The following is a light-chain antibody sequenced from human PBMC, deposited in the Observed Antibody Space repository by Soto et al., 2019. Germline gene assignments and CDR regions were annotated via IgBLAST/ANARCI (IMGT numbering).Light chain of an antibody. Sequence: KVMTQSLATLSVYPGERATLSCRASQSVSSDLAWYQQKPGQAPRLLIYGASTRATGIPARFSGSGSGTEFTLIISILQAEDFVVYCCQQYTYRPWTFGQGTKVDIK. V-gene: IGKV3-15*01. CDR1: QSVSSD. CDR2: GAS. J-gene: IGKJ1*01. CDR3: QQYTYRPWT.